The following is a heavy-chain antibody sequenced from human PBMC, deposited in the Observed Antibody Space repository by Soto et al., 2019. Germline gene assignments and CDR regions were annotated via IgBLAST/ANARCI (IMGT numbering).Heavy chain of an antibody. J-gene: IGHJ5*02. CDR1: GFTFSSYG. D-gene: IGHD1-7*01. Sequence: GGSLRLSWAASGFTFSSYGMHWVRQAPGKGLEWVAVISYDGSNKYYADSVKGRFTISRDNSKNTLYLQMNSLRAEDTAVYYCAKDRDNWNYESHPNWFDPWGQGTPVTVSS. CDR2: ISYDGSNK. V-gene: IGHV3-30*18. CDR3: AKDRDNWNYESHPNWFDP.